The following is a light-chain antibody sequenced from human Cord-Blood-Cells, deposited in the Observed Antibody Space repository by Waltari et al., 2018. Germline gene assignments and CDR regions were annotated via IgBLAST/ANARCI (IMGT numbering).Light chain of an antibody. CDR1: QSISSW. Sequence: DIQMTQSPSTLSASVGDRVTITCRASQSISSWLAWYQQKPGKAPKLLIYDASSLESGVPSRFSGSETGTEFTLSISSLQPDDFATYYCQQYNSYSTWTFGQWTKVEIK. V-gene: IGKV1-5*01. J-gene: IGKJ1*01. CDR2: DAS. CDR3: QQYNSYSTWT.